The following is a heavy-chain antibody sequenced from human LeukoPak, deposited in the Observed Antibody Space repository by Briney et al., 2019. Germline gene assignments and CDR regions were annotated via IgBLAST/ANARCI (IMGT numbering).Heavy chain of an antibody. D-gene: IGHD3-22*01. J-gene: IGHJ3*02. V-gene: IGHV3-23*01. CDR2: ISGSGGST. CDR1: GFTFSSYA. CDR3: VGTKGLFRSYYYDSSGYSLDAFDI. Sequence: GGSLRLSCAASGFTFSSYAMSWVRQAPGKGLEWVSAISGSGGSTYYADSVKGRFTISRDNSKNTLYLQMNSLRAEDAAVYHCVGTKGLFRSYYYDSSGYSLDAFDIWGQGTMVTVSS.